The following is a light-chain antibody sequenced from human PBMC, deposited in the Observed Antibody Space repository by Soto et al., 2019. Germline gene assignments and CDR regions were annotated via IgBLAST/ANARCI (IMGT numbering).Light chain of an antibody. J-gene: IGLJ3*02. CDR3: SSYAGSKNWV. Sequence: QSALTQPPSASGSPGQSVTISCTGTSSDVGGYNYVSWYQQYPGKAPKLMIYEVSERPSGVPDRFSGSKSGNTASLTVSGLQAEDEADYYCSSYAGSKNWVFGGGTKLTVL. V-gene: IGLV2-8*01. CDR2: EVS. CDR1: SSDVGGYNY.